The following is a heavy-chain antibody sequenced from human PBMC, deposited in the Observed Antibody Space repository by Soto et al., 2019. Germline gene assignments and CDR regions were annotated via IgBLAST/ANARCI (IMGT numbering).Heavy chain of an antibody. CDR3: AKILAVDGTRQPYYFDY. Sequence: PGGSLRLSCAASGFTFSSYAMSWVRQAPGKGLEWVSAISGSGGSTYYADSVKGRFTISRDNSKNTLYLQMNSLRAEDTAVYYCAKILAVDGTRQPYYFDYWGQGTLVTVSS. J-gene: IGHJ4*02. D-gene: IGHD6-19*01. CDR1: GFTFSSYA. V-gene: IGHV3-23*01. CDR2: ISGSGGST.